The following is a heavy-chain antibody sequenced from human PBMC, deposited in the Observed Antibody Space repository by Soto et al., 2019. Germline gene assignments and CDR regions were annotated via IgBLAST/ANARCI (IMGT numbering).Heavy chain of an antibody. V-gene: IGHV3-30*18. CDR1: GFTFSTYG. CDR2: ISYDGSSK. D-gene: IGHD5-12*01. CDR3: AKGGRDGYNYYYYEMDV. J-gene: IGHJ6*02. Sequence: QVQLVESGGGVVQPGRSLRLSCAASGFTFSTYGMHWVRQAPGKGLEWVAVISYDGSSKYYADSVKGRFTISRDNSKNTLYLQMSSLRVEDTAVYYCAKGGRDGYNYYYYEMDVWGQGTTVTVSS.